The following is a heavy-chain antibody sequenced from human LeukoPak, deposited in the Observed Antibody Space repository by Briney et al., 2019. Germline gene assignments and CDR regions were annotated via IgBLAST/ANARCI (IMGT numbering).Heavy chain of an antibody. D-gene: IGHD5-12*01. V-gene: IGHV3-21*01. CDR2: ISDDGKYI. Sequence: PGGSLRLSCAASGFTFSRYSMNWVRQAPGKGLEWVSSISDDGKYIYYADSVKGRFSISRDNTKSSLYLQMNSLRAEDTAVYYCAKQRHALTLVAPFDYWGQGTLVTVSS. CDR3: AKQRHALTLVAPFDY. CDR1: GFTFSRYS. J-gene: IGHJ4*02.